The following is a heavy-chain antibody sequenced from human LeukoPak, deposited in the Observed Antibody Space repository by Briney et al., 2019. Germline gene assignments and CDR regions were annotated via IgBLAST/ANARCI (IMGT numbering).Heavy chain of an antibody. V-gene: IGHV4-59*11. CDR3: ARAPGYSNYDWFDP. CDR2: IYYSGST. D-gene: IGHD4-11*01. CDR1: GGSISSHY. J-gene: IGHJ5*02. Sequence: KSSETLSLTCTVSGGSISSHYWSWLRQPPGKGLEWIGYIYYSGSTNYNPSLKSRVTMSVDTSKNLFSLKLSSVTAADTAVYYCARAPGYSNYDWFDPWGQGTLVTVSS.